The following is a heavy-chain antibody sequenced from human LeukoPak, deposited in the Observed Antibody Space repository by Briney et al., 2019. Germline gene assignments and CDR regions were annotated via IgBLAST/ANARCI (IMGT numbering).Heavy chain of an antibody. CDR2: ITSAGDT. V-gene: IGHV4-4*07. J-gene: IGHJ5*02. Sequence: SETLSLTCTVSGGSISPYFWSWIRQPAGKGLEWIGLITSAGDTVYNPSLRGRVTMSLDTSKNQFSLILNSVTASDTALYYCAREDLKLPHNWFDPWGQGTLVTVSS. CDR1: GGSISPYF. CDR3: AREDLKLPHNWFDP.